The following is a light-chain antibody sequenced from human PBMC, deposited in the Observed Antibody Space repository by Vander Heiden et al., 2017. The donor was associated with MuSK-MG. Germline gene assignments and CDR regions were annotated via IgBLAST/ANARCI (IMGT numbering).Light chain of an antibody. V-gene: IGLV3-21*04. J-gene: IGLJ2*01. Sequence: YVVTHPPSLSVAPGKTASITCGGDNIEAASVHWYQQRPGQAPVLIIYYDRDRPSGIPERFSGSNSGNTATLTISRVEAGDEADYYCQLWDSATDQAVFGGGTKLTVL. CDR2: YDR. CDR3: QLWDSATDQAV. CDR1: NIEAAS.